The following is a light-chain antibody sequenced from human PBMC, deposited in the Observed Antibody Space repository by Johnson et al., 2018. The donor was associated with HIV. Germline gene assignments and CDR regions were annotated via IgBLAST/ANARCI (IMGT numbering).Light chain of an antibody. J-gene: IGLJ1*01. CDR3: GTWDSSLNV. CDR1: SSNIGNNY. Sequence: QSVLTQPPSVSAAPGQKVTISCSGSSSNIGNNYVSWYRQLPGTAPKLLIYDNNKRPSGIPDRFSGSKSGTSATLGITGLQTGDEADYYCGTWDSSLNVFGTGTKVTVL. V-gene: IGLV1-51*01. CDR2: DNN.